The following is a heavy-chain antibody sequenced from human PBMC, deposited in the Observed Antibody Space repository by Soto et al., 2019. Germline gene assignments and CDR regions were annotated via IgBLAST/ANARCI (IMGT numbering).Heavy chain of an antibody. CDR2: INHSGST. D-gene: IGHD3-10*01. V-gene: IGHV4-34*01. J-gene: IGHJ6*02. CDR3: ARSPITMLYYYYGMDV. CDR1: GGSFSCYY. Sequence: SETLSLTCAVYGGSFSCYYWSWIRQPPGKGLEWIGEINHSGSTNYNPPLKSRVTISVDTSKNQFSLKLSSVTAADTAAYYCARSPITMLYYYYGMDVWGQGTTVTVSS.